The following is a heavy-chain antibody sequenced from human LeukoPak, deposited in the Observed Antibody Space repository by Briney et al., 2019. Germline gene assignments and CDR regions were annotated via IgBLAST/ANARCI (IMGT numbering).Heavy chain of an antibody. CDR1: GFTFSSYA. CDR2: ISGSGGST. J-gene: IGHJ4*02. CDR3: TRGQSSGYSSGDY. Sequence: GGSLRLSCAASGFTFSSYAMSWVRQAPGKGLEWVSAISGSGGSTYYADSVKGRFTISRDNSKNTLYLQMNSLRAEDTAVYYCTRGQSSGYSSGDYWGQGTLVTVSS. D-gene: IGHD3-22*01. V-gene: IGHV3-23*01.